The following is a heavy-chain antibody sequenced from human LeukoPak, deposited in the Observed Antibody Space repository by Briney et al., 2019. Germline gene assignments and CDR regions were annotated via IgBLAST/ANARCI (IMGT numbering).Heavy chain of an antibody. CDR1: GYTFTSYY. J-gene: IGHJ6*03. CDR2: INPSGGST. V-gene: IGHV1-46*01. CDR3: ARGLSSSWYVYYYYYYMDV. D-gene: IGHD6-13*01. Sequence: GASVKVSCKASGYTFTSYYMHWVRQAPGQGLEWMGIINPSGGSTSYAQKFQGRVTMTRDMSTSTVYMELSSLRSEDTAVYYCARGLSSSWYVYYYYYYMDVWGKGTTVTVSS.